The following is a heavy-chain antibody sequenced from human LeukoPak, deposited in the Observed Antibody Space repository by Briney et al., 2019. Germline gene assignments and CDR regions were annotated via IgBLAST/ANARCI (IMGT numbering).Heavy chain of an antibody. CDR2: ISSNGGST. J-gene: IGHJ1*01. CDR3: ARGPGIAAAGSH. CDR1: GFTFSSYA. Sequence: GGSLRLSCAASGFTFSSYAMHWVRQAPGKGLEYVSAISSNGGSTYYANSVKGRFTISRDNSKNTLYLQMGSLRAEDMAVYYCARGPGIAAAGSHWGQGTLVTVSS. D-gene: IGHD6-13*01. V-gene: IGHV3-64*01.